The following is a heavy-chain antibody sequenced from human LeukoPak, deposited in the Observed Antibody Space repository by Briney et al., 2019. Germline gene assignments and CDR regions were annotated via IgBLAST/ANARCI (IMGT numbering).Heavy chain of an antibody. D-gene: IGHD3-16*01. V-gene: IGHV1-2*02. CDR2: INPNSGGT. J-gene: IGHJ4*02. Sequence: GESLKVSCKASGYTFTGYYMHWVRQAPGQGLEWMGWINPNSGGTNYAQKFQGRVTMTRDTSISTAYMELSRLRSDDTAVYYCARDGVWGNSFTDYWGQGTLVTVSS. CDR1: GYTFTGYY. CDR3: ARDGVWGNSFTDY.